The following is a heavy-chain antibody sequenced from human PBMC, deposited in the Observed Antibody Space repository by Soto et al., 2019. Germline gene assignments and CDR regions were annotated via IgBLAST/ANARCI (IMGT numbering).Heavy chain of an antibody. Sequence: QVQLVESGGGVVQPGRSLRLSCAASGFTFSSYAMHWVRQAPGKGLEWVAVISYDGSNKYYADSVKGRFTISRDNSKNTLYLQMNSLRDEDTAVYYCARDLVGIRLEYYYGMDVWGQGTTVTVSS. V-gene: IGHV3-30-3*01. CDR1: GFTFSSYA. CDR3: ARDLVGIRLEYYYGMDV. D-gene: IGHD2-21*01. CDR2: ISYDGSNK. J-gene: IGHJ6*02.